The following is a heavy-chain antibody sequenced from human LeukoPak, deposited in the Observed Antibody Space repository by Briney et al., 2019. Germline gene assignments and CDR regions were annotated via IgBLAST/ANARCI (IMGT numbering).Heavy chain of an antibody. V-gene: IGHV3-11*01. CDR3: ARDAIAVAGTGIDY. CDR1: GFTFSDYY. CDR2: ISSSGSTI. D-gene: IGHD6-19*01. J-gene: IGHJ4*02. Sequence: GGSLRLSCAASGFTFSDYYMNWIRQAPGKGLEWVSYISSSGSTIYYADSVKGRFTISRDNAKNSLYLQMSSLRAEDTAVYYCARDAIAVAGTGIDYWGQGTLVTVSS.